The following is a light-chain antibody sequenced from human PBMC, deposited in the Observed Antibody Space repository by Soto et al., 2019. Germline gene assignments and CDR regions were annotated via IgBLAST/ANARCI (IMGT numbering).Light chain of an antibody. V-gene: IGLV2-14*01. J-gene: IGLJ7*01. CDR1: SSDVGAYSY. CDR3: KSYTSSTTLV. Sequence: QSVLTQPASVSGSPGQSITISCTGTSSDVGAYSYVSWYQQHPGKAPKLMIYDVSNRPSGVSNRFSGSKSGNTASLTISGLQAEDEADYYCKSYTSSTTLVFGTGTQLTVL. CDR2: DVS.